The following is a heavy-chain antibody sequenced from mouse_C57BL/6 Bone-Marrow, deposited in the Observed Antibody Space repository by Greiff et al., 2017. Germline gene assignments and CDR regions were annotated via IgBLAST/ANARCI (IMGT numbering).Heavy chain of an antibody. CDR2: IYPKGGST. V-gene: IGHV1-85*01. CDR1: GYTFTSYD. J-gene: IGHJ1*03. D-gene: IGHD6-2*01. CDR3: ERLEFDASGGDWYFDV. Sequence: LQESGPELVKPGASVKLSCKASGYTFTSYDINWVKQRPGQGLEWIGWIYPKGGSTKYNEKFKGKATLTVDTSSSPAYMELHSLTSEDSVVYFGERLEFDASGGDWYFDVWGTGTTVTVSS.